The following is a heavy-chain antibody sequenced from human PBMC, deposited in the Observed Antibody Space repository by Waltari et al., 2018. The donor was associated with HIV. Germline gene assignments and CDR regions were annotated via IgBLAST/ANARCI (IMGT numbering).Heavy chain of an antibody. Sequence: QVQLQQWGAGLLKPSETLSLTCAVYGGSFSGYYWSWIRQPPGKGLEWIGEINHSGSTNYNPSLKSRVTISVDTSKNQFSLKLSSVTAADTAVYYCARRQRLRPYYDSSGYYYGAAFDYWGQGTLVTVSS. V-gene: IGHV4-34*01. CDR1: GGSFSGYY. J-gene: IGHJ4*02. CDR3: ARRQRLRPYYDSSGYYYGAAFDY. D-gene: IGHD3-22*01. CDR2: INHSGST.